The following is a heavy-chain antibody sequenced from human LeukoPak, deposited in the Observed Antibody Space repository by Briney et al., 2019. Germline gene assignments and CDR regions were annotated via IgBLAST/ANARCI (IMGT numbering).Heavy chain of an antibody. J-gene: IGHJ4*02. D-gene: IGHD1-26*01. Sequence: GSLRLSCAASGFTFANSWIAWVRQAPGKGLEWVANIKQDGSTKHYADSLKGRFTISRDNPKNSLFLQMNNLRADDTAIYYCTRDTIGSLDYWGQGILVTVAS. V-gene: IGHV3-7*01. CDR1: GFTFANSW. CDR2: IKQDGSTK. CDR3: TRDTIGSLDY.